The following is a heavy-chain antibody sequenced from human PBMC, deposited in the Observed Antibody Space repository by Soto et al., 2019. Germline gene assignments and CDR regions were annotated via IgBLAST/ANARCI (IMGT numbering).Heavy chain of an antibody. V-gene: IGHV1-8*01. CDR3: ARGNPFNYAGFDV. D-gene: IGHD3-16*01. J-gene: IGHJ6*02. Sequence: GASVKVSCKASGYTFIDFDINWLRQAAGQGPEWMGWMNAKSGDTFSAQRLQGKFNMTWDTSLSTAYMEVGSLTSDDAAIYYWARGNPFNYAGFDVWGQGTTVTVAS. CDR2: MNAKSGDT. CDR1: GYTFIDFD.